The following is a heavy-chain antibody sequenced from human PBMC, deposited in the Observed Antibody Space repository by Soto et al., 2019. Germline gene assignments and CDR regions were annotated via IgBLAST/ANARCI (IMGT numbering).Heavy chain of an antibody. CDR2: IISSGSAM. Sequence: PGGCLRLSSAASGFSYSDYYMTWFRQTPGKGLEWVTYIISSGSAMYCADSVRGRFTIARDNAQNSLSLQMNSLSVEDTAVYYCESFVSPPSVPPCYYYIDVWGKGTTVTVSS. CDR3: ESFVSPPSVPPCYYYIDV. V-gene: IGHV3-11*01. D-gene: IGHD3-16*02. J-gene: IGHJ6*03. CDR1: GFSYSDYY.